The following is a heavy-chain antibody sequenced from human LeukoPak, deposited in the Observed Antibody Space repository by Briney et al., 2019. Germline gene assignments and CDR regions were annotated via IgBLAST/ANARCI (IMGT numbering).Heavy chain of an antibody. J-gene: IGHJ4*02. V-gene: IGHV3-7*03. Sequence: GGSLRLSCAASGFTFSTYWMSWVRQAPGKGLEWVADINQDGSGKDYVDSLKGRFTISRDNTKNSLYLQMNSLRAEDTAVYYCARGYRYVVYWGQGTLVTVSS. CDR1: GFTFSTYW. CDR2: INQDGSGK. CDR3: ARGYRYVVY. D-gene: IGHD6-13*01.